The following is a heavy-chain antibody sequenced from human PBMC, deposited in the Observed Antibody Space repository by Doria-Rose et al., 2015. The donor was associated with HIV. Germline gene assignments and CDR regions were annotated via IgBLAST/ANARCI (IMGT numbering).Heavy chain of an antibody. D-gene: IGHD4-17*01. CDR3: ARSTNDYGDQLDY. Sequence: QVQLQQWGAGLLKPSETLSLTCAVYGGSFNGYYWSWIRQPPGKGLEWIGEINHTGSTNYNPSLKSRVTISVDTSKNQSPRKRSSGTAADTAVYYCARSTNDYGDQLDYWGQGTLVTVSS. CDR1: GGSFNGYY. CDR2: INHTGST. V-gene: IGHV4-34*02. J-gene: IGHJ4*02.